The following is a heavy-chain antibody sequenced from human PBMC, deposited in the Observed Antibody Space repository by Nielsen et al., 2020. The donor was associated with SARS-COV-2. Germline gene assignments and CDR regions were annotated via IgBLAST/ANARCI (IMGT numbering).Heavy chain of an antibody. CDR2: ISGSGSSI. CDR3: VRDSSVVIWSGYPVD. J-gene: IGHJ4*02. D-gene: IGHD3-3*01. CDR1: GFSFSDYY. V-gene: IGHV3-11*04. Sequence: GESLKISCAASGFSFSDYYMRWIRQAPGKGLEWLSHISGSGSSIYYADSVKGRFTISRDNAKNSVYLQMNSLRAEDTAVYYCVRDSSVVIWSGYPVDWGQGTLVTVSS.